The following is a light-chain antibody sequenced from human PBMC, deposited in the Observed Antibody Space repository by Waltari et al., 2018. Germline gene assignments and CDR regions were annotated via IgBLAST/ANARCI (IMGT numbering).Light chain of an antibody. CDR3: NSRDSSGNHWV. CDR2: GKN. CDR1: SLSSYS. Sequence: SSALTQAPAVSVALGQTVRIPCQGDSLSSYSARWYQQKPGQAPVLVIYGKNNRPSGIPDRFSGSSSGNTASLTITGAQAEDEADYYCNSRDSSGNHWVFGGGTKLTVL. J-gene: IGLJ3*02. V-gene: IGLV3-19*01.